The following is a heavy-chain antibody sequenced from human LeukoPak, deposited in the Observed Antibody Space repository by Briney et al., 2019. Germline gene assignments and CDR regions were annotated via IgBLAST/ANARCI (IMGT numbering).Heavy chain of an antibody. J-gene: IGHJ4*02. CDR3: AKEAYYYGSGSYYNFGY. CDR2: ISSSSSYI. CDR1: GFTFSSYN. V-gene: IGHV3-21*01. Sequence: GGSLRLSCAASGFTFSSYNMNWVRQAPGKGLEWVSSISSSSSYIYYADSVKGRFTISRDNSKNTLYLQMNSLRAEDTAVYYCAKEAYYYGSGSYYNFGYWGQGTLVTVSS. D-gene: IGHD3-10*01.